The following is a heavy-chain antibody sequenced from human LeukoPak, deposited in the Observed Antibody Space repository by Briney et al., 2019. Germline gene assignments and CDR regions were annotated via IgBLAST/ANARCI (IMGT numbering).Heavy chain of an antibody. Sequence: GASAKVSCKASGYTFIGYYMHWVRQAPGQGLEWMGRINPNSGGTNYAQKFQGRVTMTRDTSISTAYMDLSRLRSDDTAMYYCARVRELNFDYWGQGTLVTVSS. V-gene: IGHV1-2*06. J-gene: IGHJ4*02. CDR2: INPNSGGT. CDR1: GYTFIGYY. CDR3: ARVRELNFDY. D-gene: IGHD2/OR15-2a*01.